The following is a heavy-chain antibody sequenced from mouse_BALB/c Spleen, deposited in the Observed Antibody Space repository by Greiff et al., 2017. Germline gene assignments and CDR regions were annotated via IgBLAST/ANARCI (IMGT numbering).Heavy chain of an antibody. CDR3: ARCDGYYPYAMDY. D-gene: IGHD2-3*01. CDR2: INPSTGGT. V-gene: IGHV1-42*01. J-gene: IGHJ4*01. CDR1: GYSFTDYY. Sequence: VQLQQSGPELVKTGASVKISCKASGYSFTDYYMHWVKQSPEKSFEWIGEINPSTGGTSYNQKFKGKATLTVDKSSSTAYMQLKSLTSEDSAVYYCARCDGYYPYAMDYWGQGTSVTVSS.